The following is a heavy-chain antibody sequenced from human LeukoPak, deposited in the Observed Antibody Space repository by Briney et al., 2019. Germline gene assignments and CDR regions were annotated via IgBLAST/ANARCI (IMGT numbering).Heavy chain of an antibody. CDR3: ARYGAAGYYLDY. J-gene: IGHJ4*02. Sequence: SETLSLTCTVSGGSISSYYWSWIRQPPGKGLEWIGYIYYSGSTNYNPSLKSRVTISVDTSKNKFSLNLKSVTAADTAVYYCARYGAAGYYLDYWGQGILVTVSS. D-gene: IGHD6-13*01. CDR1: GGSISSYY. V-gene: IGHV4-59*01. CDR2: IYYSGST.